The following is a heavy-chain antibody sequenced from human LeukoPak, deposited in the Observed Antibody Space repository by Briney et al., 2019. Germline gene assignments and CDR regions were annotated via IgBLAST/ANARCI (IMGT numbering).Heavy chain of an antibody. J-gene: IGHJ3*02. Sequence: GASVKVSCKASGGTFSSYAISWVRQAPGQGLEWMGGIIPIFGTANYAQKFQGRVTITADESTSTAYMELSSLRSEDTAVYYCARVGRSIAARPPDKKNAFDIWGQGTMVTVSS. CDR2: IIPIFGTA. CDR3: ARVGRSIAARPPDKKNAFDI. D-gene: IGHD6-6*01. CDR1: GGTFSSYA. V-gene: IGHV1-69*13.